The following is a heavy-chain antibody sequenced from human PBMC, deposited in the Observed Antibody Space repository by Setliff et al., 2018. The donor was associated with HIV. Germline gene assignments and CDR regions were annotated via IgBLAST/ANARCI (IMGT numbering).Heavy chain of an antibody. Sequence: GGSLRLSCAASGFTFSNYVMSWVRQAPGKGLEWVAYISYSGSAIHYADSVKGRFTISRDNAKNSLYLQMNSLRAEDTAVYYCARDRVVGATLDPLDLWGQGTMVTVSS. D-gene: IGHD1-26*01. CDR1: GFTFSNYV. J-gene: IGHJ3*01. CDR3: ARDRVVGATLDPLDL. CDR2: ISYSGSAI. V-gene: IGHV3-48*03.